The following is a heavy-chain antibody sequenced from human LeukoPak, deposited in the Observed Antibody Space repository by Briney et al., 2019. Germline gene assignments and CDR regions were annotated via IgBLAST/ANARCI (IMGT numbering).Heavy chain of an antibody. Sequence: GESLRLSCAASGFTFSNYWMHWVRQGSGKGLVWVSHINTDGSITNYADSVKGRFTISRDNAKNTLYLQMNSLRVDDTAVYYCASQVALGYWGQGILVTVSS. J-gene: IGHJ4*02. CDR2: INTDGSIT. V-gene: IGHV3-74*01. CDR3: ASQVALGY. CDR1: GFTFSNYW. D-gene: IGHD2-15*01.